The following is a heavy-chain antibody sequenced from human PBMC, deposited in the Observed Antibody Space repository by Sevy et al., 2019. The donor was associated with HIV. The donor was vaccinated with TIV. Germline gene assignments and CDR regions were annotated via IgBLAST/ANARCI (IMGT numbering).Heavy chain of an antibody. D-gene: IGHD4-17*01. J-gene: IGHJ5*02. Sequence: GESLKISCAASGFTFSDYYMSWIRQAPGKGLEWVSYISSSSSYTNYADSVKGRFIISRDNAKNSLYLQMNSLRAEDTAVYYCARDGVGYGDYVGQFDPWGQGTLVTVSS. CDR1: GFTFSDYY. V-gene: IGHV3-11*06. CDR2: ISSSSSYT. CDR3: ARDGVGYGDYVGQFDP.